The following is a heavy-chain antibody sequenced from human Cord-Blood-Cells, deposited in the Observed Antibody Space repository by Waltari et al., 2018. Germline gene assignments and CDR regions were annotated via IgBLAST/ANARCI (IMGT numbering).Heavy chain of an antibody. J-gene: IGHJ3*02. V-gene: IGHV5-51*01. CDR1: GYSSTSYW. Sequence: EVQLVQSGAQVNKPGESLKISCKGSGYSSTSYWIGWVRQPPGEGLEWMGIIYPGDSDTRSSPSSQGQVTISADKSLSTAYLQWSSLNASDTPMYYCARTTRRRQLGAFDIWGQGTMVTVSS. D-gene: IGHD6-13*01. CDR3: ARTTRRRQLGAFDI. CDR2: IYPGDSDT.